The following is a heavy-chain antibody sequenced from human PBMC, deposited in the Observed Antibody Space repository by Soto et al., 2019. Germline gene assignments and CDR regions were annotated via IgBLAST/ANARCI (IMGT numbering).Heavy chain of an antibody. CDR2: IYYSGST. CDR1: GGSISSDY. CDR3: AAATITYYYQGIDV. Sequence: TLSLTCTVSGGSISSDYWSWIRQPPGKGLECIGYIYYSGSTTYNPSLKSRVTISVDTSKNQVSLKLSSVNDAGTDVYYCAAATITYYYQGIDVWGQGTTETVS. V-gene: IGHV4-59*01. D-gene: IGHD3-10*01. J-gene: IGHJ6*02.